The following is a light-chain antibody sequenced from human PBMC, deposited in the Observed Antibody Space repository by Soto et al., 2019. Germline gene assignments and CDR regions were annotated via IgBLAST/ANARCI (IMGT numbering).Light chain of an antibody. CDR1: QSVNNY. J-gene: IGKJ3*01. CDR3: QHRNNRPFS. V-gene: IGKV3-11*01. CDR2: DAS. Sequence: VLTQSTATLSLSPGERSTLSFRASQSVNNYLAWYQQRPGQAPRLLIYDASYRATGIPARFSGSGSGTDFTLTISSLEPEDFAVYYCQHRNNRPFSFGPGTMVDIK.